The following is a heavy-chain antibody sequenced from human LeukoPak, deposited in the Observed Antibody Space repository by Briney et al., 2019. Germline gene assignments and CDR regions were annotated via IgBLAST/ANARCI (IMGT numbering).Heavy chain of an antibody. Sequence: SETLSLTCAVYGGSFSGYYWSWIRQPPGKGLEWIGEIYHSGSTNYNPSLKSRVTISVDKSKNQFSLKLSSVTAADTAVYYCASGSSIDDAFDIWGQGTMVTVSS. CDR3: ASGSSIDDAFDI. D-gene: IGHD6-6*01. CDR2: IYHSGST. CDR1: GGSFSGYY. V-gene: IGHV4-34*01. J-gene: IGHJ3*02.